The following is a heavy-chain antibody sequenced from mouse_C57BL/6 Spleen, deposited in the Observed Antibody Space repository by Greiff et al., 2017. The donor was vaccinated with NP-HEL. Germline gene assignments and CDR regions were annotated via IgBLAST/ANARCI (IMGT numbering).Heavy chain of an antibody. CDR1: GYAFTNYL. CDR3: SRSFFYDYDYALAY. Sequence: VKLVESGAELVRPGTSVKVSCKASGYAFTNYLIEWVKQRPGRGLEWIGVINPGSGGTKYNEKFKGKATLTADKSSSTAYMQLSSLTSEDSAVYYCSRSFFYDYDYALAYWGQGTSVTVSA. V-gene: IGHV1-54*01. CDR2: INPGSGGT. J-gene: IGHJ4*01. D-gene: IGHD2-4*01.